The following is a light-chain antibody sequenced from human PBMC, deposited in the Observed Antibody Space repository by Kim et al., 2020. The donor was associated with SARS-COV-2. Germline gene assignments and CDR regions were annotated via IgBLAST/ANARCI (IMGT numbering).Light chain of an antibody. CDR3: QKHDSAPHT. V-gene: IGKV1-27*01. CDR2: DAS. CDR1: QGISTY. Sequence: SAAVGDRVPITCRASQGISTYLAWYQQKPGKVPTVLIYDASILQSGVPSRFSGSGSGTHFTLTISSLQPEDVATYYCQKHDSAPHTFGQGTKLEI. J-gene: IGKJ2*01.